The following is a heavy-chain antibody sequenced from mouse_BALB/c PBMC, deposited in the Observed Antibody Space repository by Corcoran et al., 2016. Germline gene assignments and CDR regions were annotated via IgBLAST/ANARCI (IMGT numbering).Heavy chain of an antibody. CDR1: GFNIKDTY. CDR3: ARSMVTAY. J-gene: IGHJ3*01. CDR2: IDPANGNT. Sequence: EVQLPQSGAELVKPGASVKLSCTASGFNIKDTYMHWVKQRPEQGLEWIGRIDPANGNTKYDPKFQGKATITVDTSSNTAYLQLSSLTSEDTAVYYCARSMVTAYWGQGTLVTVSA. D-gene: IGHD2-1*01. V-gene: IGHV14-3*02.